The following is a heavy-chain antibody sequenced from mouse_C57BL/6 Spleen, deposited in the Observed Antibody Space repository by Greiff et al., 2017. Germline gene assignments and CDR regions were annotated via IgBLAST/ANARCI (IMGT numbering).Heavy chain of an antibody. J-gene: IGHJ4*01. CDR3: ALYYDYEDYDAMDY. Sequence: SGAELARPGASVKLSCKASGYTFTSYGISWVKQRTGQGLEWIGEIYPRSGNTYYNEKFKGKATLTADKSSSTAYMELRSLTSEDSAVYFCALYYDYEDYDAMDYWGQGTSVTVSS. V-gene: IGHV1-81*01. D-gene: IGHD2-4*01. CDR1: GYTFTSYG. CDR2: IYPRSGNT.